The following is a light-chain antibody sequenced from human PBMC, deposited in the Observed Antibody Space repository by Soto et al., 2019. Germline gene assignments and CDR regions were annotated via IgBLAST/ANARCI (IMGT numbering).Light chain of an antibody. Sequence: QSVLTQPPSVSEAPRQRVTISCTGRSSNIGNNAVNWYQQLPGKAPKLLIYYDDLLPSGVSDRFSGSKSGTSASLAISGLQSEDEADYYCAAWDHSLNGVVFGGGTKLTVL. J-gene: IGLJ2*01. V-gene: IGLV1-36*01. CDR3: AAWDHSLNGVV. CDR1: SSNIGNNA. CDR2: YDD.